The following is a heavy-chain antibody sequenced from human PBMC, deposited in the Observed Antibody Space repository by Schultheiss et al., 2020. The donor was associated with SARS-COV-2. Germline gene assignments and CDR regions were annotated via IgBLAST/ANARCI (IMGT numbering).Heavy chain of an antibody. CDR1: GYTFTSYA. D-gene: IGHD6-6*01. CDR2: INAGNGNT. CDR3: ARGGGQLVPYYYYGMDV. J-gene: IGHJ6*02. Sequence: ASVKVSCKASGYTFTSYAMHWVRQAPGQRLEWMGWINAGNGNTKYSQKFQGRVTITRDTSASTAYMELSSLRSEDTAVYYCARGGGQLVPYYYYGMDVWGQGTTVTVSS. V-gene: IGHV1-3*01.